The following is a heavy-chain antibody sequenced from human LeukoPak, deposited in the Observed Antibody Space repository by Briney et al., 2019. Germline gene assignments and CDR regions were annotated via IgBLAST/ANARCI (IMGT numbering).Heavy chain of an antibody. CDR2: ISGDGSIT. J-gene: IGHJ4*02. CDR3: AREISNGWGYFDY. Sequence: GGSLTLSCAPSGFTFSLYAMTWVRQAPGKGLEWVSDISGDGSITYYADSVRGRFTISRDNSTNRLYLQMNSLRAEGTAIYYCAREISNGWGYFDYWGEGRLVIVSP. D-gene: IGHD6-19*01. V-gene: IGHV3-23*01. CDR1: GFTFSLYA.